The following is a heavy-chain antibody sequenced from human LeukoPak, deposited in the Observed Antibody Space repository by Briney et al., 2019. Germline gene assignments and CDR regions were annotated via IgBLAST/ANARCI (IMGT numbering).Heavy chain of an antibody. V-gene: IGHV1-18*01. CDR2: IIAYNGNT. CDR1: GYSFTSYP. J-gene: IGHJ3*02. CDR3: ARMELSTILAFDI. Sequence: ASVKVSCTASGYSFTSYPTSWVRHAPGQGLEWMGWIIAYNGNTKYAQKLQGRVTMTTDTSTSTAYMELRSLRSDDTAVYYCARMELSTILAFDIWGQGTMVTVSS. D-gene: IGHD5-24*01.